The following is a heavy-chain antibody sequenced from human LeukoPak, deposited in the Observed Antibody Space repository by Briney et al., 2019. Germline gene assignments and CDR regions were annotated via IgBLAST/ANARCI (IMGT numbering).Heavy chain of an antibody. J-gene: IGHJ5*02. D-gene: IGHD3-3*01. CDR3: ARSGYYRRRNWFDP. V-gene: IGHV4-34*01. Sequence: SSETLSLTCAVYGGSFSGYYWSWIRQPPGKGLEWIGEINHSGSTNYNPSLKSRVTISVDTSKNQFSLKLSSVTAADTAVYYCARSGYYRRRNWFDPWGQGTLVTVSS. CDR2: INHSGST. CDR1: GGSFSGYY.